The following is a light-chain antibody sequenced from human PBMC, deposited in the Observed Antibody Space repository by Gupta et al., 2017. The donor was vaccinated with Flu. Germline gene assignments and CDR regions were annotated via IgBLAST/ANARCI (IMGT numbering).Light chain of an antibody. J-gene: IGLJ3*02. Sequence: ALTQAASVSGSPGQWITISRTGTSSDVGGYNYVSWYQQHPGKAPKLMIYEVSKRPSGVSNRFSASKSGNTASLTISGRPAEDAADYYCSSDTSSSSLVFGGGTKLTVL. CDR2: EVS. CDR1: SSDVGGYNY. V-gene: IGLV2-14*01. CDR3: SSDTSSSSLV.